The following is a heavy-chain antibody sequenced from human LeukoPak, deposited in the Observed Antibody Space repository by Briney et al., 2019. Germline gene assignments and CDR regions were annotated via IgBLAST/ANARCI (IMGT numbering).Heavy chain of an antibody. D-gene: IGHD1-1*01. CDR3: ARGGRNWFDP. V-gene: IGHV4-59*01. CDR1: GGSISSYY. Sequence: SQTLSLTCTVSGGSISSYYWSWIRQPPGKGLEWIGYIYYSGSTNYNPSLKSRVTISVDTSKDQFSLKLSSVTAADTAVYYCARGGRNWFDPWGQGTLVTVSS. CDR2: IYYSGST. J-gene: IGHJ5*02.